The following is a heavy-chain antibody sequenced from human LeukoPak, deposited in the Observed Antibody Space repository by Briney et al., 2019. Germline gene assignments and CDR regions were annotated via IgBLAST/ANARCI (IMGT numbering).Heavy chain of an antibody. CDR3: ATDPSSYDLGY. V-gene: IGHV1-69*04. CDR2: IIPILGIA. D-gene: IGHD5-12*01. Sequence: SVKVSCKASGGTFSSYAISWVRQAPGQGLEWMGRIIPILGIANYAQKFQGRVTITADKSTSTAYMELSSLRSEDTAVYYCATDPSSYDLGYWGQGTLVTVSS. CDR1: GGTFSSYA. J-gene: IGHJ4*02.